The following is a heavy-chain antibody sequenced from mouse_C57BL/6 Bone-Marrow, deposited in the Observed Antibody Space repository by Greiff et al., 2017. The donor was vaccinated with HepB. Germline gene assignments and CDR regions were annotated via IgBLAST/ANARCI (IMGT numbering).Heavy chain of an antibody. V-gene: IGHV1-42*01. CDR1: GYSFTGYY. CDR2: INPSTGGT. J-gene: IGHJ3*01. D-gene: IGHD2-1*01. Sequence: VQLQQSGPELVKPGASVKISCKASGYSFTGYYMNWVKQSPEKSLEWIGEINPSTGGTTYNQKFKAKATSTVDKSSSTAYMQLKSLTSEDSAVYYCARRGIYGTFAYWGQGTLVTVSA. CDR3: ARRGIYGTFAY.